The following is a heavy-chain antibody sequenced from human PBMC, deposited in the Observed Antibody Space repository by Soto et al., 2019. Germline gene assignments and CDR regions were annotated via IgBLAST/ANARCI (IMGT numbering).Heavy chain of an antibody. J-gene: IGHJ4*02. CDR1: GLTFSDYG. CDR2: IWYDGSNK. D-gene: IGHD3-9*01. Sequence: GGSLRLSCAASGLTFSDYGMHWVRQAPGKGLEWVAVIWYDGSNKYYADSVKGRFTISRDNSKNTLYLQMNSLRAEDTAVYYCERDPLSYDILTGYSPNYFDYRGQGTLVTVSS. V-gene: IGHV3-33*01. CDR3: ERDPLSYDILTGYSPNYFDY.